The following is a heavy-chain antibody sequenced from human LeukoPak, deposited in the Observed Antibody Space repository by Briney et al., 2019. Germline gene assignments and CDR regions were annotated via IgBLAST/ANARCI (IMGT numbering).Heavy chain of an antibody. D-gene: IGHD6-19*01. CDR3: AKSVWLGTYNWFDP. CDR1: GFTFSSYG. J-gene: IGHJ5*02. Sequence: PGGSLRLSCAASGFTFSSYGMHWVRQAPGKVLEWVAFIRYDGSNKYYADSVKGRFTISRDNSKNTLYLQMNSLRAEDTAVYYCAKSVWLGTYNWFDPWGQGTLVTVSS. V-gene: IGHV3-30*02. CDR2: IRYDGSNK.